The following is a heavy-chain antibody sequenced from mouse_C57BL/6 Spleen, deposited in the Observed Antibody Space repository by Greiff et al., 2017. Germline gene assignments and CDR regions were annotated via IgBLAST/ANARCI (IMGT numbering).Heavy chain of an antibody. CDR3: ARFDYDVYFMDY. CDR1: GYTFTDYY. Sequence: EVQLQQSGPELVKPGASVKISCKASGYTFTDYYMNWVKQSHGKSLEWIGDINPNNGGTSYNQKFKGKATLTVDKSSSTAYMELRSLTSEDSAVYYCARFDYDVYFMDYWGQGTSVTVSS. V-gene: IGHV1-26*01. D-gene: IGHD2-4*01. J-gene: IGHJ4*01. CDR2: INPNNGGT.